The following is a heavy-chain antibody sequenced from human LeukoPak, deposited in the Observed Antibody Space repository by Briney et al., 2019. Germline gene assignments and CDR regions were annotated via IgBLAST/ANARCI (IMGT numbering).Heavy chain of an antibody. V-gene: IGHV4-59*01. CDR3: ARGGDCSGGSCYYIGWFDP. J-gene: IGHJ5*02. Sequence: SETLSLTCTVPGDSMRGYYWSWMRQPPGRGLEWLGYIYSSGSTYYNPSLKSRVSISVDTSKNQFSLQLSSVTAADTAVYYCARGGDCSGGSCYYIGWFDPWGQGTLVTVSS. CDR2: IYSSGST. CDR1: GDSMRGYY. D-gene: IGHD2-15*01.